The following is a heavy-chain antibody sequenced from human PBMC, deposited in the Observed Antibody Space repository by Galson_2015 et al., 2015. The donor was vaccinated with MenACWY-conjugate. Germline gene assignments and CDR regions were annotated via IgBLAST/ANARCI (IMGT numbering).Heavy chain of an antibody. Sequence: TLSLTCAVTGGSISIGSRSWSWLRQAPGKGPEWIGYIHHSGNSLYNPSLKSRVTISLDKSKNQFSLRLNSVTAADTAVYYCASGGQYFDSTIWFDPWGQGIQVTVST. D-gene: IGHD2/OR15-2a*01. V-gene: IGHV4-30-2*01. CDR2: IHHSGNS. CDR1: GGSISIGSRS. J-gene: IGHJ5*02. CDR3: ASGGQYFDSTIWFDP.